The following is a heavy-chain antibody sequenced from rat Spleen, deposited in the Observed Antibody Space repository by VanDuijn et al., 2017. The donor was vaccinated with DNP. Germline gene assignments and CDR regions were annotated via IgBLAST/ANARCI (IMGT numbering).Heavy chain of an antibody. D-gene: IGHD1-12*03. J-gene: IGHJ4*01. CDR1: GYTFTTYY. CDR3: AREGDYYDGYGDALDA. CDR2: VNTGSGGA. Sequence: QVQLQQSGAELAKPGSSVKISCKASGYTFTTYYITWIKQTTGQGLEYIGYVNTGSGGAYYNEEFKDKATLTVDRPSSTAFMQLSSLTPDDSAVYYCAREGDYYDGYGDALDAWGQGTSVTVAS. V-gene: IGHV1-43*01.